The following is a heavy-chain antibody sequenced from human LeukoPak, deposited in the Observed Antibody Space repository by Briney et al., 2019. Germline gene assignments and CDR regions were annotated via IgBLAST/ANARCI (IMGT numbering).Heavy chain of an antibody. Sequence: ASVKVSCKASGYTFTGYYMHWVRQALGQGLEWMGWINPNSGGTNYAQKFQGRVTMTRDTSISTAYMELSRLRSDDTAVYYCARDRGYCSSTSCYGNAFDIWGQGTMVTVSS. V-gene: IGHV1-2*02. D-gene: IGHD2-2*01. CDR1: GYTFTGYY. CDR3: ARDRGYCSSTSCYGNAFDI. J-gene: IGHJ3*02. CDR2: INPNSGGT.